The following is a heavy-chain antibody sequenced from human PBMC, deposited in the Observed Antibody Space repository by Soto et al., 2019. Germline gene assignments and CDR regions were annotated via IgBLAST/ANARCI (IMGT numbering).Heavy chain of an antibody. J-gene: IGHJ6*03. CDR2: IYYSGST. Sequence: SETLSLTCTVSGGSISSSSYYWGWIRQPPGKGLEWIGSIYYSGSTYYNPSLKSRVTISVDTSKNQFSLRLSSVAAADTAVYYCARVFWSELLGSNYMDVWGKGTTVTVSS. V-gene: IGHV4-39*07. CDR1: GGSISSSSYY. D-gene: IGHD3-3*01. CDR3: ARVFWSELLGSNYMDV.